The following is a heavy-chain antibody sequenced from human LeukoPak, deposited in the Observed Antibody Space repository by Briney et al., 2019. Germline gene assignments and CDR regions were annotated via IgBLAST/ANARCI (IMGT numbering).Heavy chain of an antibody. CDR3: AKDDPAMDLDY. CDR2: ISYDGSNK. CDR1: GFTFSSYA. Sequence: GGSLRLSCAASGFTFSSYAMHWVRQAPGKGLEWVAVISYDGSNKYYADSVKGRFTISRDNSKNTLYLQMNSLRAEDTAVYYCAKDDPAMDLDYWGQGTLVTVSS. D-gene: IGHD5-18*01. V-gene: IGHV3-30*18. J-gene: IGHJ4*02.